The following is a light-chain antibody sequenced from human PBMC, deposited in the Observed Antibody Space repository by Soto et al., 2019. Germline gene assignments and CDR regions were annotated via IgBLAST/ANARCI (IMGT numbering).Light chain of an antibody. CDR3: GTWDSNTRV. CDR2: LESSGSY. V-gene: IGLV4-60*03. Sequence: QSVLTQSSSASASLGSSVKLTCSLSSGHSGYIIAWHQQQPGKAPRYLMKLESSGSYNKGSGVPDRFSGSSSGADRYLTISNLQSEDEADYYCGTWDSNTRVFGGGTKLTVL. J-gene: IGLJ2*01. CDR1: SGHSGYI.